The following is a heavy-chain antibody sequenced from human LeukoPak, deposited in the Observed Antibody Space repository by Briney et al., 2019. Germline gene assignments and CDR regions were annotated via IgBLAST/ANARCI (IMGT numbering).Heavy chain of an antibody. CDR1: GGSISYYY. J-gene: IGHJ3*02. D-gene: IGHD3-10*01. Sequence: SETLSLTCTVSGGSISYYYWSWIRQPPGKGLEWIGYIYYSGSTNYNPSLKSRVTISVDTSKNQFSLKLSSVTAADTAAYYCARVARWFGELINAFDIWGQGTMVTVSS. CDR2: IYYSGST. V-gene: IGHV4-59*01. CDR3: ARVARWFGELINAFDI.